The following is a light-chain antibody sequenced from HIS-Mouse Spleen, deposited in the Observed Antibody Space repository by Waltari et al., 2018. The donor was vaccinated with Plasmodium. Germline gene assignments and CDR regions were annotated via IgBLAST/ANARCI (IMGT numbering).Light chain of an antibody. J-gene: IGKJ3*01. Sequence: EIVMTQSPATLSVSPGERATLSCRASQSVSSNLACYQQKPGQAPRLLIYGASTKATGSPARFSGSGAGTEFTLTVSSLQAEDLAVYYCQQYNNWSFTFGPGTKVDIK. CDR3: QQYNNWSFT. V-gene: IGKV3-15*01. CDR2: GAS. CDR1: QSVSSN.